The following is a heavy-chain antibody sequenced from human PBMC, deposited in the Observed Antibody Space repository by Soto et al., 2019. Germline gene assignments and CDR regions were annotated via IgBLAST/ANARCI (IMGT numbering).Heavy chain of an antibody. CDR2: ISSSSSYI. J-gene: IGHJ4*02. V-gene: IGHV3-21*01. CDR1: GVTFSSYS. Sequence: GGSLRLSCEASGVTFSSYSMNWVRQAPGKGLEWVSSISSSSSYIYYADSLKGRFTISRDNAKNSLYLQMNSLRVEDTAVYYCATGEYSNYPFDYWGQGTLVTVSS. CDR3: ATGEYSNYPFDY. D-gene: IGHD4-4*01.